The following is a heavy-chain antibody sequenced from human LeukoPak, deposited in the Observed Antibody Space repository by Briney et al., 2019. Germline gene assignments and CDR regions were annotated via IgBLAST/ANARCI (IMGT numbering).Heavy chain of an antibody. Sequence: PGGSLRLSCAASGFTFSGYGMHWVRQAPGKGLAWVSVVRSDGSITTYAASVKGRFTISRDTAKNTLYLQMNSLRAEDTAVYYCARDGRSGNFDKWGQGTLVSVSS. V-gene: IGHV3-74*01. J-gene: IGHJ4*02. D-gene: IGHD1-26*01. CDR1: GFTFSGYG. CDR3: ARDGRSGNFDK. CDR2: VRSDGSIT.